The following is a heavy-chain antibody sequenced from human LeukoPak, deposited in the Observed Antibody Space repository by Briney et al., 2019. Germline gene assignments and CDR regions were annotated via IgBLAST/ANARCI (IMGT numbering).Heavy chain of an antibody. D-gene: IGHD3-3*01. CDR1: GGSISSGSYY. V-gene: IGHV4-30-2*01. CDR3: ARESDDFWSGYRDY. CDR2: IYHSGNT. J-gene: IGHJ4*02. Sequence: SETLSLTCTVSGGSISSGSYYWSWIRQPPGKGLEWIGYIYHSGNTYYNPSLKSRVTISVDRSKNQFSLKLSSVTAADTAVYYCARESDDFWSGYRDYWGQGTLVTVSS.